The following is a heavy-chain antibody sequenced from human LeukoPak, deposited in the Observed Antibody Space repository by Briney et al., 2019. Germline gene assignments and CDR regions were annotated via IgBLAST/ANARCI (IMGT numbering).Heavy chain of an antibody. Sequence: EGSLRLSCAASGFTFSSYAMSWVRQAPGKGLEWVSAISGSGGSTYYADSVKGRFTISRDNSKNTLYLQMNSLRAEDTAVYYCAKDAGSTNYYYYYMDVWGKGTTVTVSS. CDR3: AKDAGSTNYYYYYMDV. CDR2: ISGSGGST. CDR1: GFTFSSYA. D-gene: IGHD2-2*01. J-gene: IGHJ6*03. V-gene: IGHV3-23*01.